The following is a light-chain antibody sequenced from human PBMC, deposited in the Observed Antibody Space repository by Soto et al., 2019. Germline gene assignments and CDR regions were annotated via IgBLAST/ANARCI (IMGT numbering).Light chain of an antibody. CDR2: EVS. CDR1: SSDVGGYNY. Sequence: QSALTQHASVSGSPGQSITISCPGTSSDVGGYNYVSWYQQYPGKAPKLMIYEVSNRPSGVSNRFSGSKSGNTASLTISGLQAEDEADYYCSSYTSSGTLLVFGGGTKLTVL. V-gene: IGLV2-14*01. J-gene: IGLJ2*01. CDR3: SSYTSSGTLLV.